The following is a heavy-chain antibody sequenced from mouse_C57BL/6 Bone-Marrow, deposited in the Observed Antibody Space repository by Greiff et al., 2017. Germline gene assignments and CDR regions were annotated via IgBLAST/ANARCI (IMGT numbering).Heavy chain of an antibody. CDR3: ARRTYGSSFFDY. V-gene: IGHV5-17*01. Sequence: EVKLVESGGGLVKPGGSLKLSCAASGFTFSDYGMHWVRQAPEKGLEWVAYISSGSSTTYYADTVKGRFTISRDNAKNTLFLQMTSLRSEDTAVYYCARRTYGSSFFDYWGQGTTLTVSS. D-gene: IGHD1-1*01. J-gene: IGHJ2*01. CDR2: ISSGSSTT. CDR1: GFTFSDYG.